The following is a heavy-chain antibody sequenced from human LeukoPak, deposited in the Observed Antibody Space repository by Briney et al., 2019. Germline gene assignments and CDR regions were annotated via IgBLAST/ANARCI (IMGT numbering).Heavy chain of an antibody. D-gene: IGHD2-15*01. CDR3: ARYCSGGSCFLNCYGMDV. J-gene: IGHJ6*02. CDR1: GFTFSIYA. Sequence: GGSLRLSCAASGFTFSIYAMTWVRQAPGKGLEWVSAISGNSRDTHYIDSVKGRFTISRDNSKNTLYLQMNSLRDDDTAVYYCARYCSGGSCFLNCYGMDVWGQGTTVTVSS. V-gene: IGHV3-23*01. CDR2: ISGNSRDT.